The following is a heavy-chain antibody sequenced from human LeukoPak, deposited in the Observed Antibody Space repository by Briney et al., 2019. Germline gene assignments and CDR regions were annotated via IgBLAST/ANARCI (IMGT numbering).Heavy chain of an antibody. J-gene: IGHJ5*02. CDR2: IYYSGST. CDR3: ARININHILIDWFDP. CDR1: GGSISSSSYY. Sequence: KPSETLSLTCTVSGGSISSSSYYWGWIRQPPGKGLEWIGSIYYSGSTYYNPSLKSRVTISVDTSKNQFSLKLSSVTAADTAVYYCARININHILIDWFDPWGQGTLVTVSS. V-gene: IGHV4-39*07. D-gene: IGHD3-3*02.